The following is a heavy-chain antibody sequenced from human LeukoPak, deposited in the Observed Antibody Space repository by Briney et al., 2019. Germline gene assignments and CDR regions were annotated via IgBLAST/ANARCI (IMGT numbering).Heavy chain of an antibody. Sequence: SETLSLTCAVYGGSFSGYYWSWIRQPPGRGLEWIGEINHRGGTNYNPSLKSRVTISVDTSKNQFSLNLTSVTAADTAVYYCARDPSYSSRRGFYGMDVWGQGTTVTVSS. CDR2: INHRGGT. CDR1: GGSFSGYY. D-gene: IGHD6-13*01. V-gene: IGHV4-34*01. J-gene: IGHJ6*02. CDR3: ARDPSYSSRRGFYGMDV.